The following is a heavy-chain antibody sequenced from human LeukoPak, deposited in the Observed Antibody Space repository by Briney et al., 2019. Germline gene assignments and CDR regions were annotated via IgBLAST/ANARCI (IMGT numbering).Heavy chain of an antibody. Sequence: GGSLRLSCAASGFTFSSYGMHWVRQAPGKGLEWVAVISYDGSNKYYADSVKGRFTISRDNSKNTLYLQMNSLRAEDTAVYYCARPRSPYYDSSGYYQTGWAYWGQGTLVTVSS. J-gene: IGHJ4*02. V-gene: IGHV3-30*03. CDR3: ARPRSPYYDSSGYYQTGWAY. CDR1: GFTFSSYG. D-gene: IGHD3-22*01. CDR2: ISYDGSNK.